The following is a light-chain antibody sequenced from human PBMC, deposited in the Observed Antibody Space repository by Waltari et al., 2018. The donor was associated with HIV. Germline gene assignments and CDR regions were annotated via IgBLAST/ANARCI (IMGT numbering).Light chain of an antibody. Sequence: SYVLTQPPSVSVAPGKTARITCGGDSIGSKSGHWYQQKPGQAPVLVIYYTRDRASGNPERLSGVSSGNSATLTISRVGAGDEADYYCQVWDSTSDQVVFGGGTKLTVL. CDR1: SIGSKS. CDR3: QVWDSTSDQVV. J-gene: IGLJ2*01. CDR2: YTR. V-gene: IGLV3-21*04.